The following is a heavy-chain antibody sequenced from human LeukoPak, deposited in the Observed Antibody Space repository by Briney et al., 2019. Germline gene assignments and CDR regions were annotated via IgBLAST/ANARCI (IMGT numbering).Heavy chain of an antibody. CDR3: AREVSHTVYYYYYYMDV. CDR1: GGSISSGSYY. CDR2: IYSSGST. V-gene: IGHV4-61*02. Sequence: SETLSLTCTVSGGSISSGSYYWSWIRQPAGKGLEWIGRIYSSGSTNYNPSLKSRVTISADTSKNQFSLKLSSVTAADTAVYYCAREVSHTVYYYYYYMDVWGKETTVTISS. D-gene: IGHD1-14*01. J-gene: IGHJ6*03.